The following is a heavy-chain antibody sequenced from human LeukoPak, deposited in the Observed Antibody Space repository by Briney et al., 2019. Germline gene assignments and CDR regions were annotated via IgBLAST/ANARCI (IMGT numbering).Heavy chain of an antibody. CDR2: ISGGSSFT. Sequence: PGGSLRLPCAASGFPFSSFSMNWVRQAPGKGLEWVSYISGGSSFTYYVDSVKGRFTISRDNAKNSLYLQMNSLRAEDTAVYYCARDLGYSSGPNYWGQGTRVTVSS. CDR3: ARDLGYSSGPNY. V-gene: IGHV3-21*01. D-gene: IGHD6-19*01. J-gene: IGHJ4*02. CDR1: GFPFSSFS.